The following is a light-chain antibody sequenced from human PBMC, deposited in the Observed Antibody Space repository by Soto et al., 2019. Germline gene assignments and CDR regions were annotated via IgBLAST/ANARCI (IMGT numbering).Light chain of an antibody. J-gene: IGKJ4*01. CDR3: QQYYDTLALT. CDR1: QNIYSY. CDR2: GVS. Sequence: DIQMTQSPSSLSASVGDRVIITCRASQNIYSYLSWYQQKPGKAPKLLIYGVSNLQSGVPSRFSGSGSGTDFSLTISSLQREDLVTYYCQQYYDTLALTFGGGTKVDI. V-gene: IGKV1-39*01.